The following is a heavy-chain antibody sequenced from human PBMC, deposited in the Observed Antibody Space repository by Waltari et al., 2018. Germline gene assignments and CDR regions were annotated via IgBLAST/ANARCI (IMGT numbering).Heavy chain of an antibody. Sequence: QLQLQESGPGLVKPSETLSLTCTVSGGSISSSSYYWGWIRQPPGKGLEWIGSIYYSGSTYYNPSLKSRVTISVDTSKNQFSLKLSSVTAADTAVYYCAREEGMVRGVIITPSGAFDIWGQGTMVTVSS. J-gene: IGHJ3*02. CDR2: IYYSGST. V-gene: IGHV4-39*07. D-gene: IGHD3-10*01. CDR1: GGSISSSSYY. CDR3: AREEGMVRGVIITPSGAFDI.